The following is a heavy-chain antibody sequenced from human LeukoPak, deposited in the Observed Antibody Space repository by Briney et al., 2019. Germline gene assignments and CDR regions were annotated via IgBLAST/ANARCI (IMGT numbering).Heavy chain of an antibody. CDR1: GGSISSSSYY. D-gene: IGHD2-21*01. CDR2: IYHSGST. V-gene: IGHV4-39*07. Sequence: SETLSLTCTVSGGSISSSSYYWGWIRQPPGKGLEWIGSIYHSGSTYYNPSLKSRVTISLDRSKSQFSLKLSSVTAAGTAVYYCAARDPYYYYGMDVWGQGTTVTVSS. CDR3: AARDPYYYYGMDV. J-gene: IGHJ6*02.